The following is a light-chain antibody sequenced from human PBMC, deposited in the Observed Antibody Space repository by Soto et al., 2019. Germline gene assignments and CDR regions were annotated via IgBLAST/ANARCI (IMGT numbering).Light chain of an antibody. Sequence: QAVVTQSSSASASLGSSVKLTCTLSSGHSSYIIAWHQQQPGKAPRYLMKLEGSGSYNKGSGVPDRFSGSSSGADRYLTIXXXXXXXXADYYCETWDSNTRVFGGGTKLTVL. V-gene: IGLV4-60*02. CDR2: LEGSGSY. CDR3: ETWDSNTRV. J-gene: IGLJ2*01. CDR1: SGHSSYI.